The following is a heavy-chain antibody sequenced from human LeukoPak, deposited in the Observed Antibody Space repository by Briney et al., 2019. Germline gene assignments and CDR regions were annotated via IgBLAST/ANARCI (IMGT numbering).Heavy chain of an antibody. V-gene: IGHV3-30-3*01. Sequence: GRSLRLSCAASGFTFSSYAMHWVRQAPGKGLEWVAVISYDGSNKYYADSVKGRFTISRDNAKNSLYLQMNSLRAEDTAVYYCASLHSSSWSIDYWGQGTLVTVSS. CDR1: GFTFSSYA. J-gene: IGHJ4*02. CDR2: ISYDGSNK. CDR3: ASLHSSSWSIDY. D-gene: IGHD6-13*01.